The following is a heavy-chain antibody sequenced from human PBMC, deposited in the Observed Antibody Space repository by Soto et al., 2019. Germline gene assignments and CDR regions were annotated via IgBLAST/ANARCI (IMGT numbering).Heavy chain of an antibody. Sequence: GASVKVSCKASGGTFSSYAISWVRQAPGQGLEWMGGIIPIFGTANYAQKFQGRVTITADESTSTAYMELSSLRSEDTAVYYCAASRGNYYDSSGYYPYDAFDIWGQGTMVTVSS. CDR1: GGTFSSYA. V-gene: IGHV1-69*13. D-gene: IGHD3-22*01. CDR3: AASRGNYYDSSGYYPYDAFDI. J-gene: IGHJ3*02. CDR2: IIPIFGTA.